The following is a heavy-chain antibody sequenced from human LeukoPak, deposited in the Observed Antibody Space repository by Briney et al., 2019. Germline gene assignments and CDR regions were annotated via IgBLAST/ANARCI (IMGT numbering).Heavy chain of an antibody. CDR1: GGSISSGSYY. D-gene: IGHD3-22*01. Sequence: PSQTLSLTCTVSGGSISSGSYYWSWIRQPAGKGLEWIGRIYTSGSTNYNPSLKSRVTISVDTSKNQFSLKLSSVTAADTAVYYCARPYDSSDAFDIWGQGTMVTVSS. CDR3: ARPYDSSDAFDI. V-gene: IGHV4-61*02. J-gene: IGHJ3*02. CDR2: IYTSGST.